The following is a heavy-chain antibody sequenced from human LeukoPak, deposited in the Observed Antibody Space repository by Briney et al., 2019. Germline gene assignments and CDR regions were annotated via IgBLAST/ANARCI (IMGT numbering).Heavy chain of an antibody. CDR2: IIPIFGTA. D-gene: IGHD1-7*01. Sequence: SVEVSCKASGGTSSRYAISWVRQAPGQGLEWMGGIIPIFGTANYAQKFQGRVTITTDESTSTAYMELSSLRSEDTAVYYCAKVHGTAFFEGNWFDPWGQGTLVTVSS. CDR1: GGTSSRYA. J-gene: IGHJ5*02. CDR3: AKVHGTAFFEGNWFDP. V-gene: IGHV1-69*05.